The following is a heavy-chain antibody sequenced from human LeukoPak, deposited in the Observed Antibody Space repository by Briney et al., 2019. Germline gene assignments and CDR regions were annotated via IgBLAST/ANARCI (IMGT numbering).Heavy chain of an antibody. CDR1: VGSISSYY. J-gene: IGHJ2*01. CDR3: ARTEQQLATLDWYFDL. V-gene: IGHV4-59*08. D-gene: IGHD6-13*01. Sequence: SETLSLTCTVSVGSISSYYWSWIRQPPGKGLEWIGYIYYSGSTNYNPSLKSRVTISVDTSKNQFSLKLSSVTDADTAVYYCARTEQQLATLDWYFDLWGRGTLVTVSS. CDR2: IYYSGST.